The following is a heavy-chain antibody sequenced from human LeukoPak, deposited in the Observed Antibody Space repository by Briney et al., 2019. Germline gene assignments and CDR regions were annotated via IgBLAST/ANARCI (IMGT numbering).Heavy chain of an antibody. CDR3: ARGAYGSGSYGDNWFDP. D-gene: IGHD3-10*01. V-gene: IGHV3-66*01. Sequence: GGSLRLSCAASGFTVSSNYMSWVRQAPGKGLEWVSVIYSGGNTFYADSVNGRFTIFRDNSKNTLYLQMNSLRAEDTAVYYCARGAYGSGSYGDNWFDPWGQGTLVTVSS. CDR2: IYSGGNT. J-gene: IGHJ5*02. CDR1: GFTVSSNY.